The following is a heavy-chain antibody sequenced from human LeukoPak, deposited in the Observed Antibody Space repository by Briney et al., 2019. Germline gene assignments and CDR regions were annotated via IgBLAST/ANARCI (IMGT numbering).Heavy chain of an antibody. CDR2: ISFDGSNK. V-gene: IGHV3-30*18. CDR1: GLTFNNYG. Sequence: PGGSLRLSCAASGLTFNNYGIHWVRQAPGKGLEWVALISFDGSNKYYADSVKGRFTISRDSSKNTLYLQMNSLRAEDTAVYYCAKASNIVRGWFDPWGQGTLVTVSS. J-gene: IGHJ5*02. CDR3: AKASNIVRGWFDP. D-gene: IGHD2-8*01.